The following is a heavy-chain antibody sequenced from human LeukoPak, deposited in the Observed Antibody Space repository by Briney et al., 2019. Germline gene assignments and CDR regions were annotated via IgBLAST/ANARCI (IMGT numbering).Heavy chain of an antibody. V-gene: IGHV3-74*01. J-gene: IGHJ4*02. CDR3: ARDKGAATEERSDY. CDR2: ISSDGSDI. CDR1: GFTFSSSW. D-gene: IGHD1-26*01. Sequence: HPGGSLRLSCTVSGFTFSSSWMHWVRQAPGRGLVWVSRISSDGSDIFYADSVKGRFTISRDNSKNMLYLQMNSLRAEDTAVYYCARDKGAATEERSDYWGQGTLVTVSS.